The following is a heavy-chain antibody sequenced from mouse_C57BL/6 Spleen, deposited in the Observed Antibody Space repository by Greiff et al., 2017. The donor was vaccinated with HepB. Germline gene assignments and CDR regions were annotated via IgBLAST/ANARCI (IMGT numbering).Heavy chain of an antibody. CDR3: TREGDYAWFAY. D-gene: IGHD2-4*01. Sequence: QVQLKESGAELVRPGGSVTLSCKASGYTFTDYEMHWVKQTPVHGLEWIGAIDPETGGTAYNQKFKGKAILTADKSSSTAYMELRSLTSEDSAVYYCTREGDYAWFAYWGQGTLVTVSA. V-gene: IGHV1-15*01. J-gene: IGHJ3*01. CDR2: IDPETGGT. CDR1: GYTFTDYE.